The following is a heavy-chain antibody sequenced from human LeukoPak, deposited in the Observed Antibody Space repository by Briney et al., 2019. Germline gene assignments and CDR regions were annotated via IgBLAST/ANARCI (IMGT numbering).Heavy chain of an antibody. D-gene: IGHD2-15*01. Sequence: PGGSLRLSCAASGFTYSSHAMSWVRQAPGKGLEWVALIWYDGSNKYYADSVKGRLTISRDNSKNTLYLQMNSLRAEDTAVYYCAQKGGTDHWGQGTLVTVSS. J-gene: IGHJ4*02. CDR1: GFTYSSHA. CDR3: AQKGGTDH. CDR2: IWYDGSNK. V-gene: IGHV3-33*08.